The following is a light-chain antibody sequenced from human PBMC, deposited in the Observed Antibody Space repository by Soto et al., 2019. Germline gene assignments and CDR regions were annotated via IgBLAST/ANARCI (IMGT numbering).Light chain of an antibody. V-gene: IGLV2-14*01. CDR2: DVS. CDR1: SSDVGGYNY. Sequence: SALTQPASVSGSPGQSITISCTGTSSDVGGYNYVSWYQQHPGKAPKLMIYDVSNRPSGVSNRFSGSKSGNTASLTISGLQAVDEADYYCSSYTSSSTEVFGGGTKLTVL. CDR3: SSYTSSSTEV. J-gene: IGLJ2*01.